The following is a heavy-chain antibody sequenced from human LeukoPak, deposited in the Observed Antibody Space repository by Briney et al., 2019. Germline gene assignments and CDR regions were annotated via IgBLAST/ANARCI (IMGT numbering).Heavy chain of an antibody. CDR1: GFSVSSNF. Sequence: PGGSLRLSCAASGFSVSSNFMSWVRQAPGKGLEWVSSISSSSSYIHYADSVKGRFTISRDNAKNSLFLQMSSLRAEDTAVYYCARDAMVRGVLIDYWGQGTLVTVSS. CDR2: ISSSSSYI. CDR3: ARDAMVRGVLIDY. D-gene: IGHD3-10*01. J-gene: IGHJ4*02. V-gene: IGHV3-21*01.